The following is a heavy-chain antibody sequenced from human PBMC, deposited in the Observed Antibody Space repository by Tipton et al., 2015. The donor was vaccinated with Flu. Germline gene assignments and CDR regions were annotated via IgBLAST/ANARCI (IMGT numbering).Heavy chain of an antibody. J-gene: IGHJ3*02. CDR2: IFYTGGT. V-gene: IGHV4-59*11. Sequence: LVKPTETLSLTCTVSGGSIGSHYWGWIRQSPGKGLEWIGYIFYTGGTNNNPSLKSRVTISVNTSKNLFSLELRSVTAADTAMYYCARIDRSFARGANLAFDIWGQGTVVTISS. D-gene: IGHD1-26*01. CDR1: GGSIGSHY. CDR3: ARIDRSFARGANLAFDI.